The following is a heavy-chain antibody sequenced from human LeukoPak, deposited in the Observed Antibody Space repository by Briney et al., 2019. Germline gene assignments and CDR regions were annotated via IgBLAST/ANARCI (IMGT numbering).Heavy chain of an antibody. CDR3: AKEGVVVPAARNYYYYYMDV. CDR2: ISWNSGSI. CDR1: GFTFDDYA. D-gene: IGHD2-2*01. J-gene: IGHJ6*03. Sequence: GGSLRLSCAASGFTFDDYAMHWVRQAPGKGLEWVSGISWNSGSIGYADSVKGRFTISRDNAKNSLYLQMNSLRAEDTALYYCAKEGVVVPAARNYYYYYMDVWGQGTTVTVSS. V-gene: IGHV3-9*01.